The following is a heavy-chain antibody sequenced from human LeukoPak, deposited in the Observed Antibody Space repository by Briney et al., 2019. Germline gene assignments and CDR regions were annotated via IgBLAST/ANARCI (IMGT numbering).Heavy chain of an antibody. D-gene: IGHD6-13*01. CDR3: ARDHADSSSWYGY. CDR2: INHSGST. V-gene: IGHV4-34*01. CDR1: GGSFSGYY. Sequence: PSETLSLTCAVYGGSFSGYYWSCIRQAPGKGLEWIGEINHSGSTNYNPSLKSRVTISVDTSKNQFSLKLSSVTAADTAVYYCARDHADSSSWYGYWGQGTLVTVSS. J-gene: IGHJ4*02.